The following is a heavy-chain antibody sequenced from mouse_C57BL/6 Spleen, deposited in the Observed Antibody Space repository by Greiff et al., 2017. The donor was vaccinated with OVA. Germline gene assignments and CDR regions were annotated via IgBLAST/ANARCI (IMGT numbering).Heavy chain of an antibody. CDR1: GYSITSGYY. D-gene: IGHD2-1*01. CDR3: ARRDYGNWYFDV. V-gene: IGHV3-6*01. CDR2: ISYDGSN. J-gene: IGHJ1*03. Sequence: EVKLVESGPGLVKPSQSLSLTCSVTGYSITSGYYWNWIRQFPGNKLEWMGYISYDGSNNYNPSLKNRISITRDTSKNQFFLKLNSVTTEDTATYYCARRDYGNWYFDVWGTGTTVTVSS.